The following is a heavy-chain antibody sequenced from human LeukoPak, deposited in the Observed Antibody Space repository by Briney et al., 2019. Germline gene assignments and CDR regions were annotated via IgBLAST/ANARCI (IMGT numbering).Heavy chain of an antibody. D-gene: IGHD2-15*01. Sequence: ASVKVSCTTSGYTFIDYYMHWVRQAPGQGLELMGRINPNSGDTNSAQKFQGRVTMTRDTSISTAYMVLSRLRSDDTAVYYCARRPQYCSGGSCYAYPNYGMDVWGQGTTVTVSS. CDR3: ARRPQYCSGGSCYAYPNYGMDV. CDR2: INPNSGDT. V-gene: IGHV1-2*06. J-gene: IGHJ6*02. CDR1: GYTFIDYY.